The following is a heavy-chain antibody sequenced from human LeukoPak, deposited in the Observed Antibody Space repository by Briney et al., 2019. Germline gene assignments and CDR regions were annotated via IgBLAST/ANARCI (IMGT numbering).Heavy chain of an antibody. CDR3: AREDIVVVPAAPKGDFFDY. D-gene: IGHD2-2*01. CDR1: GFTFSSYW. V-gene: IGHV3-7*01. J-gene: IGHJ4*02. Sequence: PGGSLRLSCAASGFTFSSYWMSWVRQAPGKGVEWVANIKQDGSEKYYVDSVKGRFTISRDNAKNSLYLQMNSLRAEDTAVYYCAREDIVVVPAAPKGDFFDYWGQGTLVTVSS. CDR2: IKQDGSEK.